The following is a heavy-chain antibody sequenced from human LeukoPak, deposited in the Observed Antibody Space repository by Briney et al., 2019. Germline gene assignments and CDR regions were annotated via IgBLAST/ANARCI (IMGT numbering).Heavy chain of an antibody. Sequence: PGGFLRLSCAASGFTFSSYSMNWVRQAPGKGLEWVSSISSSSSYIYYADSVKGRFTISRDNAKNSLYLQMNSLRAEDTAVYYCARGGGPFMMKLNWFDPWGQGTLVTVSS. D-gene: IGHD3-16*01. CDR2: ISSSSSYI. J-gene: IGHJ5*02. CDR1: GFTFSSYS. V-gene: IGHV3-21*01. CDR3: ARGGGPFMMKLNWFDP.